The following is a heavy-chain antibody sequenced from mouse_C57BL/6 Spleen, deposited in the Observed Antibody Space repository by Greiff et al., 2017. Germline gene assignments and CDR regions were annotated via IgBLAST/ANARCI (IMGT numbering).Heavy chain of an antibody. V-gene: IGHV1-81*01. J-gene: IGHJ2*01. Sequence: VQLVESGAELVRPGASVKLSCKASGYTFTSYAISWVKQRTEQGLEWIGEIYPRSGNTYYNEKFKGKATLTADKSSSTAYMQLRSLTSEDSAVYFCARYYGSGYSYFDYWGQGTTLTVSS. D-gene: IGHD1-1*01. CDR1: GYTFTSYA. CDR2: IYPRSGNT. CDR3: ARYYGSGYSYFDY.